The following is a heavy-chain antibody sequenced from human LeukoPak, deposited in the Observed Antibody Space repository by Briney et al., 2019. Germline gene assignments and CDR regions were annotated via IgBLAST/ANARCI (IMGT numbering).Heavy chain of an antibody. Sequence: KPSETLSLTCTVSGDSISRGSYYWDWIRQPPGKGLDWIGSIYSSGSTYYSPSLKSRVTISVETSSNQFSLKLGSVTAADMAVYYCARRGLGATGSDYWGQGTLVTVSS. D-gene: IGHD1-26*01. CDR1: GDSISRGSYY. CDR2: IYSSGST. CDR3: ARRGLGATGSDY. V-gene: IGHV4-39*01. J-gene: IGHJ4*02.